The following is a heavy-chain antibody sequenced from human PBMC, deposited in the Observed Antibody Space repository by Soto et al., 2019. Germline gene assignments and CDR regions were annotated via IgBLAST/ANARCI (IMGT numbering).Heavy chain of an antibody. V-gene: IGHV4-61*01. CDR2: MYYTGVT. CDR1: GGSVRSGNHF. CDR3: ARGGEPLGYYGLDV. Sequence: PSETLSLTCSVSGGSVRSGNHFWNWIRQPPGRGLEWLGYMYYTGVTNYNPSLKSRVSRSVDTSKDQFSLNLTSLTAADTAVYYCARGGEPLGYYGLDVWGQGTTVTVSS. J-gene: IGHJ6*02.